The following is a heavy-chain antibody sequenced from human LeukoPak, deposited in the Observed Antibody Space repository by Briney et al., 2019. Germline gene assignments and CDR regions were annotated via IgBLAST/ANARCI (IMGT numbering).Heavy chain of an antibody. D-gene: IGHD5-18*01. V-gene: IGHV4-61*02. Sequence: SETLSLTCTVSGGSISSGSYYWSWIRQPAGKGLEWIGRIYTSGSTYYNPSLKSRVTISVDTSKNQFSLKLSSVTAADTAVYYCARDGPNGYGWFDPWDEGTLVTVSS. CDR3: ARDGPNGYGWFDP. CDR1: GGSISSGSYY. J-gene: IGHJ5*02. CDR2: IYTSGST.